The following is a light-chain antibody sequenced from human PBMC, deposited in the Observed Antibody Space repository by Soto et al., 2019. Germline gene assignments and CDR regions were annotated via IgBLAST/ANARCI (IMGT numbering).Light chain of an antibody. J-gene: IGLJ1*01. V-gene: IGLV2-23*02. CDR2: EVS. Sequence: QSALTQPASVSGSPGQSITISCTGTSSDVGSYNLFSWYQQHPGIAPKLMIYEVSKRPSGVSNRFSGSKSGNTASLTISGLQAEDEADYYCCSYAGSSLVVFGTGTKLTVL. CDR1: SSDVGSYNL. CDR3: CSYAGSSLVV.